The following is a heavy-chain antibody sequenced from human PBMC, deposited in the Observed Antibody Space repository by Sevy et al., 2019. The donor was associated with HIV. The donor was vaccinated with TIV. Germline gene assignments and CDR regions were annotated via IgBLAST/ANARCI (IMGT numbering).Heavy chain of an antibody. CDR1: DGSFSGYY. D-gene: IGHD2-2*01. J-gene: IGHJ5*02. CDR3: ERSPPVVVVPAAPSCFDP. CDR2: INESGIT. Sequence: SETLSLTCAVHDGSFSGYYWNWIRQLPGKGLEWIGEINESGITYYNPSLKSRVTISVDTSKEQFSLKLNSVTAADTALTFCERSPPVVVVPAAPSCFDPWGQGTLVTVSS. V-gene: IGHV4-34*01.